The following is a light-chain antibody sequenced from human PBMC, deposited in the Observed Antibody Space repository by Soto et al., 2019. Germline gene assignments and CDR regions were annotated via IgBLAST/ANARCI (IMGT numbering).Light chain of an antibody. V-gene: IGLV2-14*01. CDR3: SSYTSRSTDV. CDR2: DVR. CDR1: SSDVGGYNY. Sequence: QSALTQPASVSGSPGQSITISCTGTSSDVGGYNYVSWYQQHPGKAPKLMIYDVRNRPSGVSNRFSGSKSGNTASLTISGLQAEDEADYYCSSYTSRSTDVFGTGTKVTVL. J-gene: IGLJ1*01.